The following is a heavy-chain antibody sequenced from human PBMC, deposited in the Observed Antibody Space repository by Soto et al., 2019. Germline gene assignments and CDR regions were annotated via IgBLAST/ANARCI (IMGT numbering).Heavy chain of an antibody. CDR2: IIPIFGTA. CDR3: ASCSSTSCFTYYYYYGMDV. D-gene: IGHD2-2*02. J-gene: IGHJ6*02. Sequence: QVQLVQSGAEVKKPGSSVKVSCKASGGTFSSYAISWVRQAPGQGLEWKGGIIPIFGTANYAQKFQGRVTITADKSTSTAYMELSSLRSEDTAVYYCASCSSTSCFTYYYYYGMDVWGQGTTVTVSS. V-gene: IGHV1-69*06. CDR1: GGTFSSYA.